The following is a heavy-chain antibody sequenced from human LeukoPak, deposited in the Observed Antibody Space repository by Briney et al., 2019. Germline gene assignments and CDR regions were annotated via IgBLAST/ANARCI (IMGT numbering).Heavy chain of an antibody. CDR3: ARSLRYFDGYWFDP. CDR2: ISSDGTNK. V-gene: IGHV3-30*04. CDR1: RFTFRNYA. J-gene: IGHJ5*02. Sequence: PGGSLRLSCAASRFTFRNYAMHWVRQAPGKGLEWVAVISSDGTNKDYADSVKGRFSISRDNSKNTLYLQMNRLRADDTAVYYCARSLRYFDGYWFDPWGQGTLVTVSS. D-gene: IGHD3-9*01.